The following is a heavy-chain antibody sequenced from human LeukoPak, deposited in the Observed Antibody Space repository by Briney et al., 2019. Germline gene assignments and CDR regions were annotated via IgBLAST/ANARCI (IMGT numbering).Heavy chain of an antibody. D-gene: IGHD6-6*01. J-gene: IGHJ4*02. CDR1: GGSISSYC. Sequence: SETLSLTCTVSGGSISSYCWSWIRQPPGKGLEWIGYIYYSGSTNYNPSLKSRVTISVDTSKNQFSLKLSSVTAADTAVYYCARLGVTYSSSLFDYWGQGTLVTVSS. CDR2: IYYSGST. CDR3: ARLGVTYSSSLFDY. V-gene: IGHV4-59*01.